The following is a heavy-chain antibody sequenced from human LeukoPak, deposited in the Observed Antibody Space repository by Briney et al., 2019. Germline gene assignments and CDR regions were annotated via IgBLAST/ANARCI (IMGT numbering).Heavy chain of an antibody. CDR2: IYYSGST. CDR3: ARDHRGGSWNYYMDV. CDR1: GGSISSSSYY. V-gene: IGHV4-39*07. Sequence: SETLSLTCTVSGGSISSSSYYWGWIRQPPGKGLEWIGSIYYSGSTYYNPSLKSRVTISVDTSKNQFSLKLSSVTAADTAVYYCARDHRGGSWNYYMDVWGKGTTVTISS. J-gene: IGHJ6*03. D-gene: IGHD6-13*01.